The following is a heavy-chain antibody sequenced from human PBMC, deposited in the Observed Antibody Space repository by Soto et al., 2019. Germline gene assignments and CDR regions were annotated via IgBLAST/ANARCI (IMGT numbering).Heavy chain of an antibody. CDR3: AKHSQDLWLPTGFDY. CDR2: VSVSGDRT. CDR1: GFTFTSYA. D-gene: IGHD3-22*01. J-gene: IGHJ4*02. Sequence: PGGSLRLSCAASGFTFTSYAMCWVRQAPGKGLEWVSSVSVSGDRTFYADSVKGRFTISRDNSRNTLHLQMNSLRAEDTAVYYCAKHSQDLWLPTGFDYWGQGTLVTVSS. V-gene: IGHV3-23*01.